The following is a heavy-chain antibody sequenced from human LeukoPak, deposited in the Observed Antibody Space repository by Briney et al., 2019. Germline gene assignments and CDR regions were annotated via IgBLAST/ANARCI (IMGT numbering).Heavy chain of an antibody. CDR1: GFTFGSYG. CDR2: ISYDGSNK. D-gene: IGHD3-10*01. V-gene: IGHV3-30*18. J-gene: IGHJ4*02. CDR3: AKDPGWFGEVYYFDY. Sequence: GGSLRLSCAASGFTFGSYGMHWVRQAPGKGLEWVAVISYDGSNKYYADSVKGRFTISRDNSKNTLYLQMNSLRAEDTAVYYCAKDPGWFGEVYYFDYWGQGTLVTVSS.